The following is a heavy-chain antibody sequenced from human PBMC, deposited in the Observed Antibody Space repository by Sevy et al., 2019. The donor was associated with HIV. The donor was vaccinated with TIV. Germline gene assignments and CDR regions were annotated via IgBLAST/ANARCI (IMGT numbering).Heavy chain of an antibody. CDR1: GGSISSSSYY. Sequence: SETLSLTCTVSGGSISSSSYYWGWIRQPPGKGLEWIGSIYYSGSTYYNPSLKSRVTISVDTSKNQFSLKLSSVTAADTAVYYCARHFDGPTSYYDILTGYDTWFDPWGQGTLVTVSS. CDR2: IYYSGST. J-gene: IGHJ5*02. D-gene: IGHD3-9*01. CDR3: ARHFDGPTSYYDILTGYDTWFDP. V-gene: IGHV4-39*01.